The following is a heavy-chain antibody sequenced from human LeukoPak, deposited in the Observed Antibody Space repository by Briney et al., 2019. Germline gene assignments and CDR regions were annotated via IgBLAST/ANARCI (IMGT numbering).Heavy chain of an antibody. CDR2: IRYDESDK. Sequence: GGSLRLSCATSGFTFSHYGMHWVRQAPGRWLDWVAHIRYDESDKYYPDSVKGRFTISRDISKNTVYLQMNSLRVEDTAVYYCAKDFNWAFDYWGQGTLVTVSS. D-gene: IGHD1-1*01. CDR3: AKDFNWAFDY. CDR1: GFTFSHYG. V-gene: IGHV3-30*02. J-gene: IGHJ4*02.